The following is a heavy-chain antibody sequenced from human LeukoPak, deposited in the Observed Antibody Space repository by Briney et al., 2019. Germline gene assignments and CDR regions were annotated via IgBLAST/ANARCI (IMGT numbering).Heavy chain of an antibody. CDR1: GNYW. CDR2: INNDGSWT. J-gene: IGHJ4*02. Sequence: GGSLRLSCAASGNYWMHWVRQAPGKGLVWVSHINNDGSWTSYADSVKGRFTISKDNAKNTVYLQMNSLRAEDTAVYYCVSFYETYWGRGTLVTVSS. D-gene: IGHD2/OR15-2a*01. V-gene: IGHV3-74*01. CDR3: VSFYETY.